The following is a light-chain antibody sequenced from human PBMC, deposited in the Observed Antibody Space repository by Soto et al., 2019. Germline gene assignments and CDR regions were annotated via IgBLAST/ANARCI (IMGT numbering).Light chain of an antibody. J-gene: IGKJ1*01. Sequence: DIHMTQSPSSLSASVGDRVIISGRASQSISSYLNWYQQKKGKAPKLXIYAASSLQSGVPSRFSGSGYGTEFTLTISSLQTDDFATYYCQHYNSYSEAFGQGSQVGI. V-gene: IGKV1-16*01. CDR1: QSISSY. CDR2: AAS. CDR3: QHYNSYSEA.